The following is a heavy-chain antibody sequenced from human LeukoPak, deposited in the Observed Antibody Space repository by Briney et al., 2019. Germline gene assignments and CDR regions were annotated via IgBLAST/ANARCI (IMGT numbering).Heavy chain of an antibody. J-gene: IGHJ4*02. CDR3: ATDPWQGRGLFDY. V-gene: IGHV3-21*01. Sequence: GGSLRLSCVVSGFTFSGYSMNWVRQAPGKGLEWVSSISSSTSYIHYADSVRGRFTISRDNAKSSVYLQMNSLRGEDTAVYYCATDPWQGRGLFDYWGQGTLVTVSS. CDR1: GFTFSGYS. D-gene: IGHD3-10*01. CDR2: ISSSTSYI.